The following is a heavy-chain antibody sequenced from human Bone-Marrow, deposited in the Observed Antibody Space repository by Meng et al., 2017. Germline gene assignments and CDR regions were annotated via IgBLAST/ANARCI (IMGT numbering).Heavy chain of an antibody. CDR1: GFTFISYS. D-gene: IGHD6-13*01. Sequence: GESLKISCAASGFTFISYSMNWVRQTPGKGLEWVSSITSSSSYIYYADSVKGRFTVSRDNAKNSLYLQMNSLRAEDTAVYYCARGSSPDYWGQGNLVNVSS. CDR2: ITSSSSYI. CDR3: ARGSSPDY. J-gene: IGHJ4*02. V-gene: IGHV3-21*01.